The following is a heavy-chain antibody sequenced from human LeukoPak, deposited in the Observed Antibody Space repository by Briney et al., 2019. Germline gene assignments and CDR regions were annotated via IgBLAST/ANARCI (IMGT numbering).Heavy chain of an antibody. V-gene: IGHV4-31*03. CDR3: ARANRKPEFRRAFDY. J-gene: IGHJ4*02. CDR2: IYYSGST. Sequence: SQTLSLTCTVSGGSISSGGYYWSWLRQHPGKGLEWIGYIYYSGSTYYNPSLKSRVNISVDPSKKRFSLKLSSVTAADTAVYYCARANRKPEFRRAFDYWGQGTLVTVSS. D-gene: IGHD1-14*01. CDR1: GGSISSGGYY.